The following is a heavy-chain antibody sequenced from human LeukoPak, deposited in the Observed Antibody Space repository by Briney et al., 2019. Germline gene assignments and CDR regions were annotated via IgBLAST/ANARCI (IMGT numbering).Heavy chain of an antibody. CDR2: INQSGST. CDR1: GGSFSGFY. CDR3: ARVRYYGSGSYYKRNWFDP. V-gene: IGHV4-34*01. Sequence: SETLSLTCAVYGGSFSGFYWGWIRQPPAKGLECIGEINQSGSTKYNPTLKSRVTISVGAPKTQFSLKLSSVTAADTAVYYCARVRYYGSGSYYKRNWFDPWGQGALVTVSS. J-gene: IGHJ5*02. D-gene: IGHD3-10*01.